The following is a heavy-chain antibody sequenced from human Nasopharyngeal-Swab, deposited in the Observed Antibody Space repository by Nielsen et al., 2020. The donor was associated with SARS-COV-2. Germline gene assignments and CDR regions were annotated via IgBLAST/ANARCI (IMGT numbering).Heavy chain of an antibody. CDR2: ISGSGGST. Sequence: GESLKISCAASGFMFNSYAMSWVRQAPGKGLEWVSSISGSGGSTYYTDSVRGRSIISRDNSKSTLDLQMNSLRAEDTAVYYCAKDYDIGYWGQGTLVTVSS. CDR1: GFMFNSYA. CDR3: AKDYDIGY. J-gene: IGHJ4*02. V-gene: IGHV3-23*01. D-gene: IGHD3-9*01.